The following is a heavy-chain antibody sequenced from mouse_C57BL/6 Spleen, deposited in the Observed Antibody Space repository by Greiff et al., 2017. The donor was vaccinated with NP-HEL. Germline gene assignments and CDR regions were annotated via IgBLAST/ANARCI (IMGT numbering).Heavy chain of an antibody. CDR3: ARAPLIATVVAAGYFDY. D-gene: IGHD1-1*01. CDR1: GYTFTDYY. V-gene: IGHV1-26*01. CDR2: INPNNGGT. Sequence: VQLQQSGPELVKPGASVKISCKASGYTFTDYYMNWVKQSHGKSLEWIGDINPNNGGTSYNQKFKGKATLTVDKSSSTAYMELRNLTSEDSAVYYCARAPLIATVVAAGYFDYWGQGTTLTVSS. J-gene: IGHJ2*01.